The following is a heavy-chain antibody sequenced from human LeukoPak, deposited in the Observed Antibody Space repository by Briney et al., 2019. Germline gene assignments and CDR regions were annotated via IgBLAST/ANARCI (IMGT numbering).Heavy chain of an antibody. CDR3: ATLLPMDV. Sequence: PGGSLRLSCAASEFTFSKYWMSWVRQAPGKGLQWLAHIKEDGSEKYYLDSVKGRFIISRDNAKNSLYLEMNSLRGEDTAVYYCATLLPMDVWGTGTTVTVSS. CDR1: EFTFSKYW. CDR2: IKEDGSEK. V-gene: IGHV3-7*01. J-gene: IGHJ6*03. D-gene: IGHD2-21*01.